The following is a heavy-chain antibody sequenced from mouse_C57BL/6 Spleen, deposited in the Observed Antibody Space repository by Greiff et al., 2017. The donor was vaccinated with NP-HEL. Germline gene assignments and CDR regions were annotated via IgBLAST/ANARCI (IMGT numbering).Heavy chain of an antibody. CDR1: GYTFTSYW. V-gene: IGHV1-69*01. CDR3: AKTAPAGAMDY. J-gene: IGHJ4*01. D-gene: IGHD3-2*01. Sequence: VQLQQPGAELVMPGASVKLSCKASGYTFTSYWMHWVKQRPGQGLEWIGEIDPSDSYTNYNQKFKGKSTLTVDKSSSTAYMQLSSLTSEDSAVYYCAKTAPAGAMDYGGQGTSVTVSS. CDR2: IDPSDSYT.